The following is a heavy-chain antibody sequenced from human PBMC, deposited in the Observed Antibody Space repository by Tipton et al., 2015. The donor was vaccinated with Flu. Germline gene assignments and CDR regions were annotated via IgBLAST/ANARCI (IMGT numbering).Heavy chain of an antibody. CDR2: IDSDGSCA. Sequence: SLRLSCAASGFTFSNYWMHWVRRVPGKGLVWISCIDSDGSCAVYADSVRGRFTTSRDNAKNMLYLQMNSLTAEDTAVYFCTIIAIGTTNDYWGQGTLVTVSS. CDR1: GFTFSNYW. J-gene: IGHJ4*02. D-gene: IGHD1-1*01. CDR3: TIIAIGTTNDY. V-gene: IGHV3-74*01.